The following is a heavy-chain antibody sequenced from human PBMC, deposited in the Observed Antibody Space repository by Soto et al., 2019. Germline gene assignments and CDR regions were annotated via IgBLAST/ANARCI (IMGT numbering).Heavy chain of an antibody. J-gene: IGHJ4*02. CDR2: VSGSGGST. V-gene: IGHV3-23*01. CDR1: GFTFSSYA. Sequence: EVQLLESGGGLVQPGGSLRLSCAASGFTFSSYAMSWVRQAPGKGLERISAVSGSGGSTYYAASVKGRFTISRDNSKDALYPQMTNLRAEETAVYYCAKPPDYNGNDYRGQRTLVTVSS. CDR3: AKPPDYNGNDY. D-gene: IGHD1-20*01.